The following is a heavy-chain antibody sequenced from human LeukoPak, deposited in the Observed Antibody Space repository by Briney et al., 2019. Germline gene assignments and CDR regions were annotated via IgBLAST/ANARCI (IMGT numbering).Heavy chain of an antibody. D-gene: IGHD7-27*01. CDR3: ARDYTLGNV. CDR2: ISYDGSNK. Sequence: GGSLRLSCAASGFTFSTYAMHWVRQAPGKGLEWVAVISYDGSNKYYADSVKGRFTISRDNSKNTLYLQMNSLRAEDTAVYYCARDYTLGNVWGQGTAVTVSS. CDR1: GFTFSTYA. J-gene: IGHJ6*02. V-gene: IGHV3-30-3*01.